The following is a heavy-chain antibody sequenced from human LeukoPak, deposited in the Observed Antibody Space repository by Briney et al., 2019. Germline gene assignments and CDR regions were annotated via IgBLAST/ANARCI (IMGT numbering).Heavy chain of an antibody. CDR3: ARGSTYGSGIFDY. CDR1: GFILSNNY. V-gene: IGHV4-59*01. Sequence: PGGSLRLSCAASGFILSNNYMSWVRQAPGKGLEWIGYIYYSGSTNYNPSLKSRVTISVDTSKNQFSLKLSSVTAADTAVYYCARGSTYGSGIFDYWGQGTLVTVSS. CDR2: IYYSGST. J-gene: IGHJ4*02. D-gene: IGHD3-10*01.